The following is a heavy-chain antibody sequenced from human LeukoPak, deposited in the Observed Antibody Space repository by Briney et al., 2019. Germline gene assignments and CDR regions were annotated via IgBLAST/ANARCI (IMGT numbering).Heavy chain of an antibody. J-gene: IGHJ4*02. CDR1: GFTFSSYA. Sequence: PGRSLRLSCAASGFTFSSYAMHWVRQAPGKGLEWVAVISYDGSNKYYADSVKGRFTISRDNSKNTLYLQMNSLRAEDTAVYYCAKTVAVVVPQEFDYWGQGTLVTVSS. V-gene: IGHV3-30*04. D-gene: IGHD3-22*01. CDR2: ISYDGSNK. CDR3: AKTVAVVVPQEFDY.